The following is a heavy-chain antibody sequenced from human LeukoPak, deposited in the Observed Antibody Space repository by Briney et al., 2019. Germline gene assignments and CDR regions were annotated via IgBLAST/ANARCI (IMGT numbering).Heavy chain of an antibody. CDR3: ARFLGQPSSGEFDY. D-gene: IGHD6-19*01. J-gene: IGHJ4*02. V-gene: IGHV4-59*08. Sequence: SETLSLTCTVSGGSTSSYYWSWIRQPPGKGLEWIGYIYYSGSTNYNPSLKSRVTISVDTSKNQFSLKLSSVTAADTAVYYCARFLGQPSSGEFDYWGQGTLVTVSS. CDR2: IYYSGST. CDR1: GGSTSSYY.